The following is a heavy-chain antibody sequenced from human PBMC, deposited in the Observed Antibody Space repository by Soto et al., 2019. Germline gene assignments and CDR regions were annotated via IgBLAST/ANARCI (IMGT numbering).Heavy chain of an antibody. CDR3: ARWRLAARSYYYYAGMDV. V-gene: IGHV4-34*01. D-gene: IGHD6-6*01. J-gene: IGHJ6*02. Sequence: SETLSLTCAVYGGSFSGYYWSWIRQPPGKGLEWIGEINHSGSTNYNPSLKSRVTISVDTSKNQFSLKLSSVTAADTAVYYCARWRLAARSYYYYAGMDVWGQGTKVTVSS. CDR2: INHSGST. CDR1: GGSFSGYY.